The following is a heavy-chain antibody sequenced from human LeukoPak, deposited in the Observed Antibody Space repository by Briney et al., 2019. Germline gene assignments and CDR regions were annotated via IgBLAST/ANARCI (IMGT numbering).Heavy chain of an antibody. CDR3: ARDIRITIFGVAYGMDV. Sequence: ASVKVSCKVSGYTLTELSMHWVRQAPGKGLEWMGGFDPEDGETIYAQKFQGRVTMTEDTSTDTAYMELSSLRSEDTAVYYCARDIRITIFGVAYGMDVWGQGTTVTVSS. V-gene: IGHV1-24*01. CDR1: GYTLTELS. D-gene: IGHD3-3*01. CDR2: FDPEDGET. J-gene: IGHJ6*02.